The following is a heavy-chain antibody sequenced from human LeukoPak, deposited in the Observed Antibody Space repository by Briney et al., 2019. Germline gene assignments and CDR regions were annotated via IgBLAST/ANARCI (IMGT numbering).Heavy chain of an antibody. V-gene: IGHV3-23*01. D-gene: IGHD6-25*01. CDR3: ARDSGSEALDY. CDR2: ISGNGVST. CDR1: GFTFSNYV. J-gene: IGHJ4*02. Sequence: GGSLRLSCAASGFTFSNYVMSWVRQAPGKGLEWVSVISGNGVSTNYADSVKGRFTISRDNAKNSLYLQMNSLRAEDTAVYYCARDSGSEALDYWGQGTLVTVSS.